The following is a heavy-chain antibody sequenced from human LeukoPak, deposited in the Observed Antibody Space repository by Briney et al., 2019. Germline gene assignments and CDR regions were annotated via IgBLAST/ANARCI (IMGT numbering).Heavy chain of an antibody. D-gene: IGHD3-22*01. CDR2: INPNSGGT. Sequence: ASVKVSCKASGYTFTGYYMHWVRQAPGQGLEWMGRINPNSGGTNYAQKFQGRVTMTRDTSISTAYMELSRLRSDDTAVYYCAIPYYYDSSGYYRLDYWGQGTLVTVSS. J-gene: IGHJ4*02. V-gene: IGHV1-2*06. CDR1: GYTFTGYY. CDR3: AIPYYYDSSGYYRLDY.